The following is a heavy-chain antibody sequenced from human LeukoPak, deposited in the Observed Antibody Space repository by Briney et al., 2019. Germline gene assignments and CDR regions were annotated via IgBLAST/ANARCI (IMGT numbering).Heavy chain of an antibody. CDR1: GFTFSSYW. CDR3: AGVLVVLIREGDAFDI. Sequence: GGSLRLSCAASGFTFSSYWMHWVRQAPGKGLVWVSRINSDGSSTSYADSVKGRFTISRDNAKNTLYLQMNSLRAEDTAVYYCAGVLVVLIREGDAFDIWGQGTMVTVSS. CDR2: INSDGSST. D-gene: IGHD3-22*01. J-gene: IGHJ3*02. V-gene: IGHV3-74*01.